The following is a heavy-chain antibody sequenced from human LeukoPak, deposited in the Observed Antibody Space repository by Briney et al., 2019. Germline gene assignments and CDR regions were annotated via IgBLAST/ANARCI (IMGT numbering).Heavy chain of an antibody. CDR3: ARCGLYSSSSFDY. J-gene: IGHJ4*02. V-gene: IGHV4-34*01. D-gene: IGHD6-6*01. Sequence: SSETLSLTCAVYGGSFSGYYWSWIRQPPGKGLEWIGEINHSGSTNYNPSLKSRVTISVDTSKNQFSLKLSSVTAADTAVYYCARCGLYSSSSFDYWGQGTLVTVSS. CDR2: INHSGST. CDR1: GGSFSGYY.